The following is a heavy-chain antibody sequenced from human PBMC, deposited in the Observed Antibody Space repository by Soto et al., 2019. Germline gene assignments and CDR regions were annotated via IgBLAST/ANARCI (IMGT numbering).Heavy chain of an antibody. CDR2: ISAYNGNT. V-gene: IGHV1-18*01. J-gene: IGHJ5*02. CDR1: GYTFTSYG. Sequence: GASVKVSCKASGYTFTSYGISWVRQAPGQGLEWMGWISAYNGNTNYAQKLQGRVTMTTDTSTSTAYMELRSLRSDDTAVYYCARVGRDTRFLEWLQTYNWLAPWGQGPLVTVSS. D-gene: IGHD3-3*01. CDR3: ARVGRDTRFLEWLQTYNWLAP.